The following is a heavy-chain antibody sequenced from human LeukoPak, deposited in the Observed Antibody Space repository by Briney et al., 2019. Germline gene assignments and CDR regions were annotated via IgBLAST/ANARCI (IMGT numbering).Heavy chain of an antibody. CDR3: ARPSYGGNYFDY. V-gene: IGHV4-39*01. J-gene: IGHJ4*02. CDR2: IYYSGST. D-gene: IGHD5-18*01. Sequence: SETLSLTCTVSGGSISSISYYWGWIRQPPGKGLEWIGSIYYSGSTYYNPSLKSRVTLSVDTSKNQFSLKLSSVTAADTAVYYCARPSYGGNYFDYWGQGTLVTVSS. CDR1: GGSISSISYY.